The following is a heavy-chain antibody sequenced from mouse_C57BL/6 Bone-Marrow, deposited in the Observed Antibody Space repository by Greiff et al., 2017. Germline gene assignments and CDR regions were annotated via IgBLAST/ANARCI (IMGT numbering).Heavy chain of an antibody. Sequence: EVKLEESGGGLVQPGQSLKLSCESNEYDFPSHDMSWFRKTPEKRLELVAAINSDGGSPSYPDPMERRFLFSRDNTKKTLYLQMSSLRSEDTAFYYCARHTYGIYAMDYWGQGTSGTVSS. V-gene: IGHV5-2*01. CDR3: ARHTYGIYAMDY. CDR2: INSDGGSP. J-gene: IGHJ4*01. D-gene: IGHD2-1*01. CDR1: EYDFPSHD.